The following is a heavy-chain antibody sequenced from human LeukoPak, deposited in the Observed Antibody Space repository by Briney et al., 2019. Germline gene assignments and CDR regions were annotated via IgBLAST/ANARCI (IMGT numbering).Heavy chain of an antibody. CDR1: GFTFSSYW. CDR3: ATLWFGELLQIDY. V-gene: IGHV3-7*01. CDR2: IKQDGSEK. D-gene: IGHD3-10*01. J-gene: IGHJ4*02. Sequence: GGSLRLSCAASGFTFSSYWMSWVRQAPGKGLEWVANIKQDGSEKYYVDSVKGRFTISRDNAKNSLYLQMNSLRAEDTAVYYCATLWFGELLQIDYWGQGTLVTVSS.